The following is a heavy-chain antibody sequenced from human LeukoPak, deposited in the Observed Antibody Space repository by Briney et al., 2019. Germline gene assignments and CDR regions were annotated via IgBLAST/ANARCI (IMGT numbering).Heavy chain of an antibody. CDR1: GFTFSSYA. CDR3: ANDPMDSSVYPKGWFDP. D-gene: IGHD3-22*01. Sequence: PGGSLRLSCAASGFTFSSYAMSWVRQAPGKGLEWVSAISGSGSNTYYADSVKGRFTISRDNSKNTLYLQMNSLRAEDTAVYYCANDPMDSSVYPKGWFDPWGQGTLVTVSS. CDR2: ISGSGSNT. V-gene: IGHV3-23*01. J-gene: IGHJ5*02.